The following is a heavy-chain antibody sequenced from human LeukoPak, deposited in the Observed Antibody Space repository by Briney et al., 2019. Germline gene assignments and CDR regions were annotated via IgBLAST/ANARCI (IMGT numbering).Heavy chain of an antibody. V-gene: IGHV3-23*01. D-gene: IGHD5-12*01. J-gene: IGHJ4*02. CDR3: AKEQGYSGYDPLDY. CDR2: ISGSGGRT. CDR1: GFTFSSYA. Sequence: AGGPLRLSCAASGFTFSSYAMTWVRQAPGKGLEWVSAISGSGGRTYYADSVKGRFTISRDNSKNTLYVQMNSLRAEDTAVYYCAKEQGYSGYDPLDYWGQGTLVTVSS.